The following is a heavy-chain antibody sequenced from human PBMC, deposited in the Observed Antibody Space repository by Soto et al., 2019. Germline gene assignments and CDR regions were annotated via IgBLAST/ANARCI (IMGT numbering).Heavy chain of an antibody. CDR3: ARHSYYSNPLRFDP. V-gene: IGHV4-59*08. CDR1: GGSITGYY. J-gene: IGHJ5*02. CDR2: IHYSGST. D-gene: IGHD4-4*01. Sequence: SETLSLTCTVSGGSITGYYWSWIRQPPGKGPEWIGNIHYSGSTNYNPSLKSRVTISVDTSNNQFSLRLSSVTAAETAVYYCARHSYYSNPLRFDPWGQGTLVTSPQ.